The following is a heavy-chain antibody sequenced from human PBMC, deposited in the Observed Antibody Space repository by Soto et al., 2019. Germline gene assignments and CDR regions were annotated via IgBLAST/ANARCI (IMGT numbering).Heavy chain of an antibody. J-gene: IGHJ4*02. V-gene: IGHV3-30-3*01. CDR3: ARTDAVARPSFDY. CDR2: ISYDGSNK. Sequence: QVQLVESGGGVVQPGRSLRLSCAASGFTCSSYAMHWVRQAPGKGLEWVAVISYDGSNKYYADSVKGRFTISRDNSKNTLYLQMNSLRAEDTAVYYCARTDAVARPSFDYWGQGTLFTVSS. D-gene: IGHD6-19*01. CDR1: GFTCSSYA.